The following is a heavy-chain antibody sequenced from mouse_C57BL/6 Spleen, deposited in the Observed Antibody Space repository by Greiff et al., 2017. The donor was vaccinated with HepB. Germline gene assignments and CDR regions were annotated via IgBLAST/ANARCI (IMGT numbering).Heavy chain of an antibody. CDR1: GFTFSSYA. V-gene: IGHV5-4*01. D-gene: IGHD1-1*02. CDR2: ISDGGSYT. CDR3: ARDDYGASYALAN. Sequence: EVKLVESGGGLVKPGGSLKLSCAASGFTFSSYAMSWVRQTPEKRLEWVATISDGGSYTYYPDNVKGRFTISRDNAKNNLYLQMSRLKSGDTAMYYMARDDYGASYALANWSQGDLVTVAA. J-gene: IGHJ3*01.